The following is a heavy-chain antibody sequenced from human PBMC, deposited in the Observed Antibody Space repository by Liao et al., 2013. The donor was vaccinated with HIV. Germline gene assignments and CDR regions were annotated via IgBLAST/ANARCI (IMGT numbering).Heavy chain of an antibody. CDR1: GGSFSGYY. J-gene: IGHJ1*01. CDR3: ARSGSFVGGWSRKSFQH. V-gene: IGHV4-34*01. D-gene: IGHD6-19*01. Sequence: QVQLQQWGAGLLKPSETLSLTCAVYGGSFSGYYWSWIRQPPGKGLEWIGEINHSGSTNYNPSLKSRVIISVDTSKNQFSLKLSSVTAADTAVYYCARSGSFVGGWSRKSFQHWGQGTLVTVSS. CDR2: INHSGST.